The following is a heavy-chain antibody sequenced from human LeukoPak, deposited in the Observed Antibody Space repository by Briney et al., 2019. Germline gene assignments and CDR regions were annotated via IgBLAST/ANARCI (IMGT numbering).Heavy chain of an antibody. J-gene: IGHJ4*02. CDR2: INPSGGSI. V-gene: IGHV1-46*01. D-gene: IGHD4-17*01. CDR1: GYTFTSYY. Sequence: ASVKVSCKASGYTFTSYYMHWVRQAPGQGLEWMGIINPSGGSISYAQEFQGRVTMTRDTSTSTVYVELSSLRSEDTAVYYCARSGGTTVTTSGEDYWGQGTLVTVSS. CDR3: ARSGGTTVTTSGEDY.